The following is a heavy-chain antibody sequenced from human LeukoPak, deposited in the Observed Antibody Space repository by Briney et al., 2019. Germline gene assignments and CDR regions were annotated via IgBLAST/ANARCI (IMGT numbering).Heavy chain of an antibody. V-gene: IGHV1-18*01. D-gene: IGHD2-2*01. CDR1: GYTFTSYG. J-gene: IGHJ6*03. CDR3: ARDSVVVPAAAYYYYMDV. CDR2: ISAYNGNT. Sequence: GASVKVSCKASGYTFTSYGITWVRQAPGQGLEWMGWISAYNGNTNYAQKFQGRVTTTTDTSTSTAYMELRSLRSDDTAVYYCARDSVVVPAAAYYYYMDVWGKGTTVTVSS.